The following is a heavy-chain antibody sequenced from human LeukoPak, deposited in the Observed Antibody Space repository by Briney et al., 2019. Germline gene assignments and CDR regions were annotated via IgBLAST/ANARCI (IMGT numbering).Heavy chain of an antibody. CDR1: GASIRSSSYY. J-gene: IGHJ3*02. CDR2: IYYSGST. V-gene: IGHV4-61*01. CDR3: AREARMTTVTTRAFDI. Sequence: PSQTLSLTCTVSGASIRSSSYYWSWIRQPPGKGLEWIGYIYYSGSTNYNPSLKSRVTISVDTSKNQFSLKLSSVTAADTAVYYCAREARMTTVTTRAFDIWGQGTMVTVSS. D-gene: IGHD4-17*01.